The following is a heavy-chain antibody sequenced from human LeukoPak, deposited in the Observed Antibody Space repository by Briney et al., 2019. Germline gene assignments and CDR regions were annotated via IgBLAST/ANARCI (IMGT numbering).Heavy chain of an antibody. V-gene: IGHV4-34*01. Sequence: PSETLSFTCAVYGGSFSGYYWSWIRQPPGKGLEWIGEINHSGSTNYNPSLKSRVTISVDTSKNQFSLKLSSVTAADTAVYYCARGGSRGGSYYVRPNFDYWGQGTLVTVSS. CDR1: GGSFSGYY. CDR2: INHSGST. CDR3: ARGGSRGGSYYVRPNFDY. D-gene: IGHD1-26*01. J-gene: IGHJ4*02.